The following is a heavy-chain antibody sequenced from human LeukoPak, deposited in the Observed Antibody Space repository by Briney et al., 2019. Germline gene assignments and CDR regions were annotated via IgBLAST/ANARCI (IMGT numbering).Heavy chain of an antibody. CDR1: GFTFSSYA. CDR2: ISSSGSTI. Sequence: GGSLRLSCAASGFTFSSYAMHWVRQAPGKGLEWVSYISSSGSTIYYADSVKGRFTISRDNAKNSLYLQMNSLRAEDTAVYYCARVPVGQSGSNYGDYWGQGTLVTVSS. CDR3: ARVPVGQSGSNYGDY. V-gene: IGHV3-48*04. D-gene: IGHD3-3*01. J-gene: IGHJ4*02.